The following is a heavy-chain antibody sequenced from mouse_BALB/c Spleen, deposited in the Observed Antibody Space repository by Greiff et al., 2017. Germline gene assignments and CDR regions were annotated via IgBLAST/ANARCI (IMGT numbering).Heavy chain of an antibody. CDR2: ISYSGST. CDR1: GDSITSGY. CDR3: ARITTDSYAMDY. D-gene: IGHD1-1*01. Sequence: EVMLVESGPSLVKPSQTLSLTCSVTGDSITSGYWNWIRKFPGNKLEYMGYISYSGSTYYNPSLKSRISITRDTSKNQYYLQLNSVTTEDTATYYCARITTDSYAMDYWGQGTSVTVSS. J-gene: IGHJ4*01. V-gene: IGHV3-8*02.